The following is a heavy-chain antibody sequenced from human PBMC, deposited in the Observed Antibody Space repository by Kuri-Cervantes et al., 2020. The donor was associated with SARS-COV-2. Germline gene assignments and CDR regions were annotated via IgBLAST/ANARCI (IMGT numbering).Heavy chain of an antibody. J-gene: IGHJ4*02. V-gene: IGHV3-9*01. Sequence: GGSLRLSCAASGFTFDDYAMHWVRQAPGKGLEWVSGTSWNSGSIGYADSVKVRFTISRDNAKNSLYLQMNSLRAEDTALYYCAKDITYYYGSGSYPDYWGQGTLVTVSS. D-gene: IGHD3-10*01. CDR2: TSWNSGSI. CDR3: AKDITYYYGSGSYPDY. CDR1: GFTFDDYA.